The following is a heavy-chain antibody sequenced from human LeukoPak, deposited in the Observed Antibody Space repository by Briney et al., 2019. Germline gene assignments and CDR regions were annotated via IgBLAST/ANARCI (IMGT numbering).Heavy chain of an antibody. CDR1: GGSFSGFY. CDR2: INHRGDT. CDR3: HLVRGGGYFDY. D-gene: IGHD3-10*01. Sequence: SETLSLTCAVYGGSFSGFYWSWIRQSPGKGLEWIGEINHRGDTNYNPSLKSRLTISVDTSKNHVSLSLSSVTAADTAVYYCHLVRGGGYFDYWGQGILVTVSS. J-gene: IGHJ4*02. V-gene: IGHV4-34*01.